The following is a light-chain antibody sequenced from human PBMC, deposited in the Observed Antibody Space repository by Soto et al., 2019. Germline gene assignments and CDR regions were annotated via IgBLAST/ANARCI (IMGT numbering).Light chain of an antibody. CDR3: QQYTNWPKT. CDR2: AAS. V-gene: IGKV3-20*01. Sequence: EIVLTQSPGTLSLSPGERATLSCRASQSVTSSYFAWYQHKPGQAPRLLIYAASDRATGIPDRFIGSGSVTNFTLTITRLEPEDFAVYYCQQYTNWPKTFGQGTKVEIK. J-gene: IGKJ1*01. CDR1: QSVTSSY.